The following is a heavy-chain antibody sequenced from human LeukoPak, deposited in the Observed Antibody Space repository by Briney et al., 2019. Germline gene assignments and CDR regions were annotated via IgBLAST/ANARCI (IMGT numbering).Heavy chain of an antibody. CDR2: ISAYNGNT. CDR3: ARDRRGSGSYYTKLFDY. V-gene: IGHV1-18*01. Sequence: ASVKVSCKASGYTFTSYGISWVRQAPGQGLEWMGWISAYNGNTNYAQKLQGRVIMTTDTSTSTAYMELRSLRSDDTAVYYCARDRRGSGSYYTKLFDYWGQGTLVTVSS. CDR1: GYTFTSYG. D-gene: IGHD3-10*01. J-gene: IGHJ4*02.